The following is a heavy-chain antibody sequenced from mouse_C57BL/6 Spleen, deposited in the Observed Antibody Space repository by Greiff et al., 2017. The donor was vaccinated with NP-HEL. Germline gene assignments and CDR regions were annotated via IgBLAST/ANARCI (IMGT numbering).Heavy chain of an antibody. CDR3: ARDLASSGSPFAY. CDR2: ISDGGSYT. V-gene: IGHV5-4*01. Sequence: EVKLVESGGGLVKPGGSLKLSCAASGFTFSSYAMSWVRQTPEKRLEWVATISDGGSYTYYPDNVKGRFTISRDTAKNNLYLQMSHLKSEDTAMYYCARDLASSGSPFAYWGQGTLVTVSA. D-gene: IGHD3-2*02. CDR1: GFTFSSYA. J-gene: IGHJ3*01.